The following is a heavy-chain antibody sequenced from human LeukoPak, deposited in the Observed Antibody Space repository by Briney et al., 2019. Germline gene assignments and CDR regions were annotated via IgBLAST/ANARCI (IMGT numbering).Heavy chain of an antibody. CDR3: ARPSSGWLAIFY. V-gene: IGHV3-30*19. J-gene: IGHJ4*02. CDR1: GFTFSSYG. CDR2: ISYDGSNK. Sequence: GGSLRLSCAASGFTFSSYGMHWVCQAPGKGLEWVAVISYDGSNKYYADSVKGRFTISRDNSKNTLYLQMNSLRAEDTAVYYCARPSSGWLAIFYWGQGTLVTVSS. D-gene: IGHD6-19*01.